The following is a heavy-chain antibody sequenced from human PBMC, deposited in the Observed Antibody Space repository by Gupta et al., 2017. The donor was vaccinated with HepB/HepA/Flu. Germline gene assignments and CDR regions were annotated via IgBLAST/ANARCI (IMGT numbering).Heavy chain of an antibody. CDR2: IKQDGSEK. V-gene: IGHV3-7*01. J-gene: IGHJ4*02. D-gene: IGHD6-19*01. Sequence: EVQLVESGGGLVHPGGSLRLSCAASGFTFSSYWMSWVRQAPGKGLEWVANIKQDGSEKYYVDSVKGRFTISRDNAKNSLYLQMNSLRAEDTAVYYCARGDNNSGSGNDYWGQGTLVTVSS. CDR1: GFTFSSYW. CDR3: ARGDNNSGSGNDY.